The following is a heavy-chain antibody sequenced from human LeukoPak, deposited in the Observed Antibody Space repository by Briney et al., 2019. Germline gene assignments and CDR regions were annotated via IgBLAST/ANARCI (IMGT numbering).Heavy chain of an antibody. CDR2: MNLNSGNS. J-gene: IGHJ3*02. V-gene: IGHV1-8*02. Sequence: ASVKVSCKTSGYAFGSQDNNWVRQAPGQGLEWVGYMNLNSGNSGNAQKFLGRVTLTTDTSISTAYMELSGLRSEDTAVYYCARELRRDDIWGQGTMVSVSS. CDR3: ARELRRDDI. D-gene: IGHD6-25*01. CDR1: GYAFGSQD.